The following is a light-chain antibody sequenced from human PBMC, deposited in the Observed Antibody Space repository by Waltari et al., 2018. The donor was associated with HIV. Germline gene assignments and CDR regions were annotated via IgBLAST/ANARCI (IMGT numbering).Light chain of an antibody. CDR3: QVWDSGVL. J-gene: IGLJ2*01. V-gene: IGLV3-21*02. CDR2: DNN. CDR1: KVGRRS. Sequence: SYVLTQPPSVSVAPGQTGRLTCGGNKVGRRSVHWYQQKQRQAPVLVIYDNNDRPSGIPERFSGSNSGNTATLTISRVEAGDEANYYCQVWDSGVLFGGGTKLTVL.